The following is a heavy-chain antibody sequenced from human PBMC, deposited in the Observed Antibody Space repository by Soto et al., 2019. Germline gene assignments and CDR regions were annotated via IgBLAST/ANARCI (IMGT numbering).Heavy chain of an antibody. Sequence: PETTSHTYAVYGGSFSGYYWSWIRQPPGKGLEWIGEINHSGSTNYNPSLKSRVTISVDTSKNQFSLKLSSVTAADTAVYDCALRDYWLLGEAFNIWGQGTMGT. CDR2: INHSGST. D-gene: IGHD3-9*01. J-gene: IGHJ3*02. CDR1: GGSFSGYY. V-gene: IGHV4-34*01. CDR3: ALRDYWLLGEAFNI.